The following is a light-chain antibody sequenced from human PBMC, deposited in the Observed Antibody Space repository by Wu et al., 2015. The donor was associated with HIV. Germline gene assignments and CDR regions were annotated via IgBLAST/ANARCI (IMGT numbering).Light chain of an antibody. CDR3: QQYATSPRMYT. CDR1: QSVRTN. V-gene: IGKV3D-11*03. J-gene: IGKJ2*01. Sequence: VMSQSPATLSVSPGDRATLSCRASQSVRTNLAWYQLKPGQAPRLLIYDASNRATGIPARFSGSGSGTDFTLTISSLEPEDFAVYYCQQYATSPRMYTFGQGTKLEI. CDR2: DAS.